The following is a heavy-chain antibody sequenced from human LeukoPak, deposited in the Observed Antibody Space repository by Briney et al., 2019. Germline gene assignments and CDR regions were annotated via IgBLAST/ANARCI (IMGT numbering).Heavy chain of an antibody. CDR1: GFTFSDYY. V-gene: IGHV3-23*01. CDR3: AKDETYDYYDSSGYNY. D-gene: IGHD3-22*01. CDR2: ISGSGGST. J-gene: IGHJ4*02. Sequence: GGSLRLSCAASGFTFSDYYMSWIRQAPGKGLEWVSAISGSGGSTYYADSVKGRFTISRDNSKNTLYLQMNSLRAEDTAVYCCAKDETYDYYDSSGYNYWGQGTLVTVSS.